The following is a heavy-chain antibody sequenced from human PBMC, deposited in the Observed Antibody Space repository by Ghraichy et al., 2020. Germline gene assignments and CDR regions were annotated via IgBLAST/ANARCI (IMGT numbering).Heavy chain of an antibody. CDR3: ARGLLVVTMVRGRGNWFDP. CDR1: GGSFSGYY. CDR2: INHSGST. J-gene: IGHJ5*02. V-gene: IGHV4-34*01. Sequence: ESLNISCAVYGGSFSGYYWSWIRQPPGKGLEWIGEINHSGSTNYNPSLKSRVTISVDTSKNQFSLKLSSVTAADTAVYYCARGLLVVTMVRGRGNWFDPWGQGTLVTVSS. D-gene: IGHD3-10*01.